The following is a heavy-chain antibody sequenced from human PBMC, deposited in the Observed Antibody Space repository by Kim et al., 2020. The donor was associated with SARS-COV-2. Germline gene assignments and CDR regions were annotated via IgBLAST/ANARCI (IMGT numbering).Heavy chain of an antibody. V-gene: IGHV4-4*02. CDR3: KKGGGSVGYGDC. J-gene: IGHJ4*02. D-gene: IGHD3-10*01. CDR2: MNPDGRA. Sequence: SETLSLTCAVSGDSISSDKWWSWVRQPPGKRLEWIGEMNPDGRANFNPSLKSRANISIDRSKNNFSLRLSSVTAADTAVYYRKKGGGSVGYGDCWGQGTLGTVSS. CDR1: GDSISSDKW.